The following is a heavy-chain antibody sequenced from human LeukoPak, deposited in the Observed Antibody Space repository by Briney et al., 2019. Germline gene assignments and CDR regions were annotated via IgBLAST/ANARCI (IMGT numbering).Heavy chain of an antibody. J-gene: IGHJ4*02. D-gene: IGHD6-19*01. CDR3: ARGDLGRGWTFAC. V-gene: IGHV3-7*01. CDR2: INQDGSEK. CDR1: GFTFSSDW. Sequence: GGSLRLSCAAAGFTFSSDWMTWVRQAPGNGLEWVANINQDGSEKYYVDSVKGRFTISRDNTKNSLYLQMNSLRAEDTTVYYCARGDLGRGWTFACWGQGTLVTVSS.